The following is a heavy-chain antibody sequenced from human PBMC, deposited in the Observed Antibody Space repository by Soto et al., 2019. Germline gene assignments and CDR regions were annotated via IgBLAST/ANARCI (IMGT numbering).Heavy chain of an antibody. V-gene: IGHV3-23*01. CDR2: ISGSGGST. CDR1: GFTFSSYA. J-gene: IGHJ4*01. D-gene: IGHD3-10*01. Sequence: EVQLLESGGGLVQPGGSLRLSCAASGFTFSSYAMSWVRQAPGKGLEWVSAISGSGGSTYYADSVKGRFTISRDNSKNTLYLQMNSLRAEDTAVYYCANSPHPPSWFGESHYCGHGTLVTVSS. CDR3: ANSPHPPSWFGESHY.